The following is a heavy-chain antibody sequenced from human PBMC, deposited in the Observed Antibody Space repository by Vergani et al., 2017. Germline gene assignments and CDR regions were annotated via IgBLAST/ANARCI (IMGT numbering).Heavy chain of an antibody. V-gene: IGHV3-23*01. CDR1: GFTFNIYA. J-gene: IGHJ4*02. D-gene: IGHD2/OR15-2a*01. CDR2: ITYNGGRT. Sequence: EVRLLESGGGLVQPGGSLRLSCAASGFTFNIYAMSWVRQAPGKGLEWVSTITYNGGRTYNADSVTGRFIIYRDNSKNTLFLQLKTLRAEDTGVYYCAKDYNRMGALHYWGQGTLVAVSS. CDR3: AKDYNRMGALHY.